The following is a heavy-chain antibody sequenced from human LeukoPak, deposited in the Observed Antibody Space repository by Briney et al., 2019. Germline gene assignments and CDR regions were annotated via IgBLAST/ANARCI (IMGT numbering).Heavy chain of an antibody. V-gene: IGHV1-18*01. D-gene: IGHD3-10*01. Sequence: VASVKVSCKASGYTFTSYGISWVRQAPGQGLEWMGWISAYNGNTNYAQKLQGRVTMTTDTSTSTAYMELRSLRSDDTAVYYCARTYYYGSGSPSRAVYYYMDVWGKGTTVTVSS. CDR3: ARTYYYGSGSPSRAVYYYMDV. CDR2: ISAYNGNT. CDR1: GYTFTSYG. J-gene: IGHJ6*03.